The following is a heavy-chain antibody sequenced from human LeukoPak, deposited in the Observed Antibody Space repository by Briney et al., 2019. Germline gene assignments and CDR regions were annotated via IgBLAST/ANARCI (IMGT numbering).Heavy chain of an antibody. D-gene: IGHD3-9*01. CDR3: ASTHYDILTGYVS. Sequence: ASVKVSCKASGYSFTGYYMHWVRQAPGQGLEWMGWISAYNGNTNYAQKLQGRVTMTTDTSTSTAYMELRSLRSDDTAVYYCASTHYDILTGYVSWGQGTLVTVSS. V-gene: IGHV1-18*01. CDR1: GYSFTGYY. CDR2: ISAYNGNT. J-gene: IGHJ5*02.